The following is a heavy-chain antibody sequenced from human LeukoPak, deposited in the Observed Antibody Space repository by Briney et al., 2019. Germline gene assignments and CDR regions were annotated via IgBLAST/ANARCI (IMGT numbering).Heavy chain of an antibody. V-gene: IGHV4-59*08. CDR3: ARLPLGYGDYGGFEY. Sequence: PSETLSLTCTVSGGSINSYYWSWIRQSPGKRLEWIGNIYYTGSTNYNPSLKSRVTISVDTSKNQFSLKLTSVTAADTAIYYCARLPLGYGDYGGFEYWGQGILVTVST. CDR1: GGSINSYY. CDR2: IYYTGST. J-gene: IGHJ4*02. D-gene: IGHD4-23*01.